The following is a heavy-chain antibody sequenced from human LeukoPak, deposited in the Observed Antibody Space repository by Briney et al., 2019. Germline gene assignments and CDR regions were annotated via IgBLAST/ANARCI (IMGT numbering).Heavy chain of an antibody. J-gene: IGHJ4*02. CDR1: GGSISSSSYY. Sequence: PSETLSLTCTVSGGSISSSSYYWGWIRQPPGKGLEWIGSIYYSGSTYYNPSLKSRVTISVDTSKNQFSLKLSSVTAADTAVYYCAGGGYSSGYYPHYFDYWGQGTLVTVSS. CDR3: AGGGYSSGYYPHYFDY. CDR2: IYYSGST. D-gene: IGHD3-22*01. V-gene: IGHV4-39*07.